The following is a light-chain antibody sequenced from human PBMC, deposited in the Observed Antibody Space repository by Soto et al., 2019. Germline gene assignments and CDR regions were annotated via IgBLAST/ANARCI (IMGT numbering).Light chain of an antibody. J-gene: IGLJ2*01. CDR3: CSYAGSYVV. CDR1: SSDVGGYNY. CDR2: EVS. V-gene: IGLV2-11*01. Sequence: QSALTQPRSVSGSPGESVTISCTGTSSDVGGYNYVSWYQQHPGKAHKLMIYEVSKRPSGVPDRFSGSKSGNTASLTISGLQSEDEADYYCCSYAGSYVVFGGGTQLTVL.